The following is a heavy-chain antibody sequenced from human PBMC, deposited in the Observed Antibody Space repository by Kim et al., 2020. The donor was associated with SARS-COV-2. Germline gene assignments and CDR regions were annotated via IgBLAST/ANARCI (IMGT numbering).Heavy chain of an antibody. V-gene: IGHV3-21*01. J-gene: IGHJ3*02. D-gene: IGHD3-9*01. CDR2: ISSSSSYI. CDR3: ARAPETLRYFDWPLLNAFDI. CDR1: GFTFSSYS. Sequence: GGSLRLSCAASGFTFSSYSMNWVRQAPGKGLEWVSSISSSSSYIYYADSVKGRFTISRDNAKNSLYLQMNSLRAEDTAVYYCARAPETLRYFDWPLLNAFDIWGQGTMVTVSS.